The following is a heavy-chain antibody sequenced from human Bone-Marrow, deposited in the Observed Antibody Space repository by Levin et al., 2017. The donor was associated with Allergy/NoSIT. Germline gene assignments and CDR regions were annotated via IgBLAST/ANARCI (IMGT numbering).Heavy chain of an antibody. CDR3: AGSYKAFDF. CDR1: EYTFTGYY. CDR2: IDPENGGT. Sequence: ASVKVSCKASEYTFTGYYIHWVRQAPGQGLEWMGWIDPENGGTTCARQFQGRVTMTRDTSISTAYMEMRSLRSDDTAVYYCAGSYKAFDFWGQGTMVIVSS. V-gene: IGHV1-2*02. D-gene: IGHD3-10*01. J-gene: IGHJ3*01.